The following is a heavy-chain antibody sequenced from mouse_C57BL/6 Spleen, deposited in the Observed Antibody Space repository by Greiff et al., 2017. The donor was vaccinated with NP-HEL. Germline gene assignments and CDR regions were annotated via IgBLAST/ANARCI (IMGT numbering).Heavy chain of an antibody. Sequence: VQLQQSGAELAKPGASVKLSCKASGYTFTSYWMHWVKQRPGLGLEWIGYINPSSGYIKYNQKFKDKATLTADKSSSKAYMRLSSLIYEGSAVYYCTRDQNLAYWGQETLVTVSA. CDR1: GYTFTSYW. CDR3: TRDQNLAY. V-gene: IGHV1-7*01. CDR2: INPSSGYI. J-gene: IGHJ3*01.